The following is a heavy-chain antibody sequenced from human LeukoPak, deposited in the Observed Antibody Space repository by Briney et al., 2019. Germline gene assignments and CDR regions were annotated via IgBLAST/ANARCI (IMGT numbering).Heavy chain of an antibody. D-gene: IGHD2-2*01. Sequence: GASVKVSCKVSGYTLTELSMHWVRQAPGKGLEWMGGFDPEDGETIYAQKFQGRVTITRNTSISTAYMELSSLRSEDTAVYYCAREFCSSTSCYYHWFDPWGQGTLVTVSS. CDR2: FDPEDGET. CDR1: GYTLTELS. CDR3: AREFCSSTSCYYHWFDP. J-gene: IGHJ5*02. V-gene: IGHV1-24*01.